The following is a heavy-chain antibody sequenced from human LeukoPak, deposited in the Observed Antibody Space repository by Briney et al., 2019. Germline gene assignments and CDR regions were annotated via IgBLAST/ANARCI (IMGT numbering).Heavy chain of an antibody. D-gene: IGHD1-26*01. CDR1: GFTFSSTW. CDR2: ITSDGSST. Sequence: PGGSLRLSCAASGFTFSSTWMNWVRQGPGKGLEWVSRITSDGSSTIYADSVKGRFTISRDNAKSTVYLQMNSLRAEDTAVYYCAKGYGWEAPYYYYYMDVWGKGTTVTISS. J-gene: IGHJ6*03. CDR3: AKGYGWEAPYYYYYMDV. V-gene: IGHV3-74*01.